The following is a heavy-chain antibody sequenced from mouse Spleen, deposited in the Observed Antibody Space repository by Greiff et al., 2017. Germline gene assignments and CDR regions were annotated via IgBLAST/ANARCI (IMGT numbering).Heavy chain of an antibody. J-gene: IGHJ4*01. CDR3: AREGGVYAMDY. V-gene: IGHV5-9-2*01. CDR1: GFTFSSYG. Sequence: DVMLVESGGGLVKPGGSLKLSCAASGFTFSSYGMSWVRQTPEKRLEWVATISGGGSYTYYPDSVKGRFTISRDNAKNNLYLQMSSLRSEDTALYYCAREGGVYAMDYWGQGTSVTVSS. CDR2: ISGGGSYT.